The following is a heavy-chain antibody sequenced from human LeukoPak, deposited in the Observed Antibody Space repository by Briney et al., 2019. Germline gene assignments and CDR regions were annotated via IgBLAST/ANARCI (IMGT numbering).Heavy chain of an antibody. CDR2: LIPIFGTA. J-gene: IGHJ3*02. V-gene: IGHV1-69*13. Sequence: SVKVSCKASGYTFTSYAISWVRQAPGQRPEWMGGLIPIFGTANYGQQFQGRVTITSDESTSTAYMELSSLRSEDTAVYYCASWNDFWSGYHYDAFDIWGQGTMVTVSS. D-gene: IGHD3-3*01. CDR1: GYTFTSYA. CDR3: ASWNDFWSGYHYDAFDI.